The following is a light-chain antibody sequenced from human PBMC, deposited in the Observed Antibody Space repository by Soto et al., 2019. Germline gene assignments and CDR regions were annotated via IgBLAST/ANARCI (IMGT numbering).Light chain of an antibody. CDR2: DTS. CDR3: QQYTMWLWT. CDR1: QSLSGK. Sequence: EVVMTQSPATLSVSPGERATLSSRASQSLSGKLAWFQQRPGQALRLLIYDTSSRATGIPARFSGSGSGTEFTLTISSRQSEDSAVYYCQQYTMWLWTFGQGTKLEIK. V-gene: IGKV3-15*01. J-gene: IGKJ1*01.